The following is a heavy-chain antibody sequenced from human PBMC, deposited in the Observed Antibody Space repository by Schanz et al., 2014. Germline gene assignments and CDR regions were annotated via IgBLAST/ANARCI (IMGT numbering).Heavy chain of an antibody. Sequence: QVQLQESGPGLVKPSQTLSLTCTVSGDSISSGGYYWSWIRQHPGKGLEWIGYISYSGVTYYNPSLKSRVTISMHTSKNQFSLKLSSVTAADAAVYYCAGGLRPCAEWSAYWGQGTLVTVSS. J-gene: IGHJ4*02. CDR2: ISYSGVT. V-gene: IGHV4-31*03. CDR3: AGGLRPCAEWSAY. CDR1: GDSISSGGYY. D-gene: IGHD3-3*01.